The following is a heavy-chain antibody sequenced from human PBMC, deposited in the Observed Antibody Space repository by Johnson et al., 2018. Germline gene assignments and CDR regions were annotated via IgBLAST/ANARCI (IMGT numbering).Heavy chain of an antibody. D-gene: IGHD6-19*01. J-gene: IGHJ3*02. Sequence: VQLVESGGGLVQPGGSLRLSCAASGFTFSSYSMNWVRQAPGQGLEWVSYLSSSSSTIYYAASVKGRFTLPRDNAKNLLSLQMNSLRAEDTAVYYCARDSPGGGWPLDAFDIWGQGTMVTVSS. CDR3: ARDSPGGGWPLDAFDI. CDR2: LSSSSSTI. CDR1: GFTFSSYS. V-gene: IGHV3-48*04.